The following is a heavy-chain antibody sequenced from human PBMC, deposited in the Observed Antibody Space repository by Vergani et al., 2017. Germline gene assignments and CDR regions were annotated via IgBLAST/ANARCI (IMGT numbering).Heavy chain of an antibody. CDR1: GFTFSSYA. CDR2: ISSNGGST. CDR3: AKESSLVPGLLPDV. V-gene: IGHV3-64D*06. J-gene: IGHJ6*02. D-gene: IGHD2-8*01. Sequence: EVQLVESGGGLVQPGGSLRLSCSASGFTFSSYAMHWVRQAPGKGLEYVSAISSNGGSTYYADSVKGRFTISRDNSKNTLYLQMSSLRAEDTAVYYCAKESSLVPGLLPDVWGQGTTVTVSS.